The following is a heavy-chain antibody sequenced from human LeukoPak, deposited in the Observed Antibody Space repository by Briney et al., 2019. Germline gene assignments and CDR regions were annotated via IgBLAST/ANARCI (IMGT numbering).Heavy chain of an antibody. CDR3: AREGLAAAGKGDAFDI. CDR1: GGSISNYW. CDR2: VFDSGGT. J-gene: IGHJ3*02. Sequence: SETLSLTCTVSGGSISNYWWSWIRQPPGKGLEWIGYVFDSGGTNYNPSLKSRVTISVDTSKNQFSLKLSSVTAADTAVYYCAREGLAAAGKGDAFDIWGQGTMVTVSS. D-gene: IGHD6-13*01. V-gene: IGHV4-59*01.